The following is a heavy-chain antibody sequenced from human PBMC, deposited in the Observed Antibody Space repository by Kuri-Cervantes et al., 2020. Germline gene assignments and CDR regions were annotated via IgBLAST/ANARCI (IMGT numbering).Heavy chain of an antibody. J-gene: IGHJ4*02. Sequence: GESLKISCAASGFTFSSYWMSWVRQAPGKGLEWVANIKQDGSEKYYVDSVKGRFTISRDNSKNTLYLQINSLRAEDTAVYYCAKSPRRWGQGTLVTVSS. V-gene: IGHV3-7*03. CDR3: AKSPRR. CDR1: GFTFSSYW. CDR2: IKQDGSEK.